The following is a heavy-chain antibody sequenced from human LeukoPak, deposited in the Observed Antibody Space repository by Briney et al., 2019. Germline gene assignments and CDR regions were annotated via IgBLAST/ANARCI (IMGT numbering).Heavy chain of an antibody. CDR3: AAPSGAYDILRMDY. CDR1: GFTFTSSA. V-gene: IGHV1-58*01. CDR2: IVVGSGNT. J-gene: IGHJ4*02. Sequence: TSVKVSCKASGFTFTSSAVQWVRQARGQGLEWIGWIVVGSGNTNYAQKFQERVTITRDMATNTAYMELSSLRSEDTAVYYCAAPSGAYDILRMDYWGQGTLVTVSS. D-gene: IGHD3-9*01.